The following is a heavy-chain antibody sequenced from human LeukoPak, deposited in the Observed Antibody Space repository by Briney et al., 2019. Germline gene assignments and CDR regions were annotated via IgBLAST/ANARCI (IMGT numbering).Heavy chain of an antibody. CDR3: ARGLWLDDSYYYYGMDV. CDR2: MNPNSGNT. J-gene: IGHJ6*02. V-gene: IGHV1-8*01. Sequence: ASVKASCKASGYTFTSYDINWVRQATGQGLEWMGWMNPNSGNTGYAQKFQGRVTMTRNTSISTAYMELSSLRSEDAAVYYCARGLWLDDSYYYYGMDVWGQGTTVTVSS. D-gene: IGHD6-19*01. CDR1: GYTFTSYD.